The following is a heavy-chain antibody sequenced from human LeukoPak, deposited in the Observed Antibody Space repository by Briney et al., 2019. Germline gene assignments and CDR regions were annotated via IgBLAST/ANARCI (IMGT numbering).Heavy chain of an antibody. CDR2: ISGGGEST. J-gene: IGHJ4*02. CDR3: AREYTHYDY. D-gene: IGHD3-3*01. Sequence: GGSLRLSCAASGFTFSSYAMSWVRQAPGKGLEWVSTISGGGESTYYADSVKGRFTIARDNSWSMLFLQMNSLRAEDTAAYYCAREYTHYDYWGQGTLVTVSS. CDR1: GFTFSSYA. V-gene: IGHV3-23*01.